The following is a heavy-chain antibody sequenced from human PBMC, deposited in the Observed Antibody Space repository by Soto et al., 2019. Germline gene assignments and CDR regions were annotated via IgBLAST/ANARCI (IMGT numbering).Heavy chain of an antibody. D-gene: IGHD3-9*01. CDR2: IIPIFGTA. Sequence: SVKVSCKASGGTFSSYAISWVRQAPGQGLEWMGGIIPIFGTANYAQKFQGRVTITADESTSTAYMELSSLRSEDTAVYYCARGPVYYDILTGYYGPYYYGMDVWGQGTTVTVSS. V-gene: IGHV1-69*13. CDR1: GGTFSSYA. J-gene: IGHJ6*02. CDR3: ARGPVYYDILTGYYGPYYYGMDV.